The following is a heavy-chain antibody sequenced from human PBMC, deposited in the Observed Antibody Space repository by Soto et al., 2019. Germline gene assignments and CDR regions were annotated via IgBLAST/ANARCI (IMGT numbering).Heavy chain of an antibody. CDR1: GFTYESYA. CDR3: AISTGGFGGLFVVPSDY. D-gene: IGHD3-16*02. J-gene: IGHJ4*02. CDR2: INSGGTVA. V-gene: IGHV3-23*01. Sequence: EVQLLESGGGVVQPGGSLRLSCAASGFTYESYAMSWVRQAPGKGLEWVSGINSGGTVAHYADSVKGRFAISRDNSKNTLSLEMNSLRADDTGLYYCAISTGGFGGLFVVPSDYWGQGTLVTVSS.